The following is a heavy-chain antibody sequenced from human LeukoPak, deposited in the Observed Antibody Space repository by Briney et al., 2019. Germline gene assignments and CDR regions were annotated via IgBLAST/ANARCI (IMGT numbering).Heavy chain of an antibody. D-gene: IGHD2-8*01. J-gene: IGHJ4*02. Sequence: PSETLSLTCGGYGGSFSGYYWTWIRQSPGMGLEWIGEIIHSGSTNYNPSLTSRVTVSVDTSKNQFSLELSSVTAADTAVYYCARGILVTVYAAFDYWGQGTLVTVSS. CDR1: GGSFSGYY. CDR3: ARGILVTVYAAFDY. V-gene: IGHV4-34*01. CDR2: IIHSGST.